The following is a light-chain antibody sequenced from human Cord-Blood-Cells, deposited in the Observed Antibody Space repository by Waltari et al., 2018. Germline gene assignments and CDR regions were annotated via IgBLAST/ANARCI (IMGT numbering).Light chain of an antibody. CDR2: CAS. CDR3: QQYYSTPYT. Sequence: DIVMTQSPVSLDVSLGERATIICKSSKSVFYSSNNKNYLAWYQQKPVQPPKLLIYCASTRESGVPARFSGSGSGTDFTLTISSLQAEDVAIDYCQQYYSTPYTFGQGTKLEIK. V-gene: IGKV4-1*01. CDR1: KSVFYSSNNKNY. J-gene: IGKJ2*01.